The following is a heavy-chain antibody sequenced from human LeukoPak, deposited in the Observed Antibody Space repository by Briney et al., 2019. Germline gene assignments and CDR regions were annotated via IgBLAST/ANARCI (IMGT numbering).Heavy chain of an antibody. CDR2: IYYSGST. CDR1: GGSISSSSYY. V-gene: IGHV4-39*07. J-gene: IGHJ3*02. CDR3: ASRAMIEDAFDI. D-gene: IGHD3-22*01. Sequence: SETLSLTCTVSGGSISSSSYYWGWIRQPPGTGLEWIGSIYYSGSTYYNPSLKSRVTISVDTSKNQFSLKLSSVTAADTAVYYCASRAMIEDAFDIWGQGTMVTVSS.